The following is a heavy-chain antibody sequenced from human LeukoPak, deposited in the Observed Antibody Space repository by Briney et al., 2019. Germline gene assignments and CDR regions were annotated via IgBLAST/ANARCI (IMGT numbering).Heavy chain of an antibody. CDR2: TYYRSKWFN. Sequence: SQTLSLTCAISGDTVSSTSGAWNCITQSPSIGLEWLGRTYYRSKWFNDYAVSVKSRLTFSPDTSKNQVSLQLNSVIPEDTAVYYCARERIDSFDSWGQGTLVTVSS. V-gene: IGHV6-1*01. D-gene: IGHD3-16*02. CDR1: GDTVSSTSGA. J-gene: IGHJ5*01. CDR3: ARERIDSFDS.